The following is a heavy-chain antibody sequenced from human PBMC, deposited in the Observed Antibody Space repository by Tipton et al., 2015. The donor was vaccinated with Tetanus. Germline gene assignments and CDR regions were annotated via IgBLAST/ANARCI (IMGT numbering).Heavy chain of an antibody. CDR2: IYYSGST. D-gene: IGHD6-6*01. CDR3: ARDQGGGRVVRLNWFDP. J-gene: IGHJ5*02. V-gene: IGHV4-31*03. CDR1: GGSISGSNYF. Sequence: TLSLTCSVSGGSISGSNYFWNWIRQQPGKGPEWIGYIYYSGSTHYNPSLKSRVTMSVDTPKNQFSLKLSSVTAADTAVYYCARDQGGGRVVRLNWFDPWGQGTLVTVSS.